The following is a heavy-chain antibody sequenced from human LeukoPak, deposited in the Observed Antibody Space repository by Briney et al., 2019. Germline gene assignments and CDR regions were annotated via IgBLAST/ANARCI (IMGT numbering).Heavy chain of an antibody. V-gene: IGHV3-30*03. CDR1: GYTFSNFG. CDR3: ARRRGSPNYFDSSNYYFDH. D-gene: IGHD3-22*01. J-gene: IGHJ4*02. CDR2: VSYDGSYT. Sequence: GGSLRLSCGGSGYTFSNFGIHWVRQAPGKGLEWVAVVSYDGSYTYYAGSVRGRFTISRDNSKNTVYLQMNSLRVEDTAVYYCARRRGSPNYFDSSNYYFDHWGQGTLVTVSS.